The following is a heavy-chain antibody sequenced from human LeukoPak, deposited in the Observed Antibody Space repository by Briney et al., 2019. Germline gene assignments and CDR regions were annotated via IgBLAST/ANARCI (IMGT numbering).Heavy chain of an antibody. Sequence: PGGSLRLSCLASGFTLSNYWMHWVRQAPGKGLVWVARLHSNGAFTTYADSVKGRFTISRDTAKNTLYLQVNSLRVEDTAVYYCARFVVVTAGDYWGQGTLVTVSS. D-gene: IGHD2-21*02. CDR1: GFTLSNYW. J-gene: IGHJ4*01. CDR2: LHSNGAFT. V-gene: IGHV3-74*01. CDR3: ARFVVVTAGDY.